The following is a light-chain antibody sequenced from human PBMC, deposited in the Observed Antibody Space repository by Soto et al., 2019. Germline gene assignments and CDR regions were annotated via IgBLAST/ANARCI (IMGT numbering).Light chain of an antibody. Sequence: DIQMTQSPSTLSASVGDRVTITCRASQSISSRLARYQQKPGKAPKRLIYDAPSLAGGVPPRLGGSGSWTEFQLTISSLQPDACATYDCQQYNSYSPTFGQGTKVE. V-gene: IGKV1-5*01. J-gene: IGKJ1*01. CDR1: QSISSR. CDR3: QQYNSYSPT. CDR2: DAP.